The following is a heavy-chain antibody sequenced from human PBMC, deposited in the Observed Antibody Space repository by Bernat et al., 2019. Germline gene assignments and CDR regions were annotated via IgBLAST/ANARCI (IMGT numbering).Heavy chain of an antibody. V-gene: IGHV6-1*01. Sequence: QVQLQQSGPGLVTPSQTLSLTCAISGDSVSSNSATWNWIRQSPSRGLEWLGRTYYRSKWYNVYAISVQSRIIISPDTSKNQFSLQLNSVTPEDTAVYYCARSASYKEWLDPWGQGTLVTVSS. CDR2: TYYRSKWYN. D-gene: IGHD3-3*01. J-gene: IGHJ5*02. CDR1: GDSVSSNSAT. CDR3: ARSASYKEWLDP.